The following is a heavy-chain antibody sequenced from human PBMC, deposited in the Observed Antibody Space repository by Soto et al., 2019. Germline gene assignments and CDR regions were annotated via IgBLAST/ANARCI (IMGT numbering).Heavy chain of an antibody. J-gene: IGHJ6*02. Sequence: ASVKVSCTASGYTFTTYGISWVRQAPGRGLEWMGWISAYNGNTNYAQKLQGRVTMTTDTSTSTAYMELRSLRAEDTAVYYCASTSPGELLLRPYYYGMDVWGQGTTVTVSS. D-gene: IGHD2-15*01. CDR2: ISAYNGNT. CDR1: GYTFTTYG. V-gene: IGHV1-18*01. CDR3: ASTSPGELLLRPYYYGMDV.